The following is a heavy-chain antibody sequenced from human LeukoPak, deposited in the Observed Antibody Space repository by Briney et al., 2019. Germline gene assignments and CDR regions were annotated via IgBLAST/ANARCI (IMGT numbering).Heavy chain of an antibody. CDR1: GGSFSGYY. CDR2: INHSGST. D-gene: IGHD4-17*01. J-gene: IGHJ5*02. CDR3: AGTAVTSNWFDP. V-gene: IGHV4-34*01. Sequence: SETLSLTCAVYGGSFSGYYWSWIRQPPGKGLEWIGEINHSGSTNYNPSLKSRVTISVDTSKNQFPLKLSSVTAADTAVYYCAGTAVTSNWFDPWGQGTLVTVSS.